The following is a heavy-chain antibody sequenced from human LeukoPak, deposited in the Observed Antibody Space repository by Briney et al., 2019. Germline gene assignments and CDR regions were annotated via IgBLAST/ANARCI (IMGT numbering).Heavy chain of an antibody. Sequence: GGSLRLSCVDSGFSFGTDWMTWVRQPPGKGLEWGANIKFDGSEKYYAESVKGRFTISRDNARNSLSLQMNSLRVEDTAVYYCARDVGLSGYDLNDYWGQGTLVTVSS. CDR2: IKFDGSEK. V-gene: IGHV3-7*01. D-gene: IGHD5-12*01. J-gene: IGHJ4*02. CDR3: ARDVGLSGYDLNDY. CDR1: GFSFGTDW.